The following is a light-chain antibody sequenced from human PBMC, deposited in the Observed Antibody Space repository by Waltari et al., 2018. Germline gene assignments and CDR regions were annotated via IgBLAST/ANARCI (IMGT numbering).Light chain of an antibody. J-gene: IGKJ4*01. CDR3: QQRHSWPLT. Sequence: EIVLTQSPATLSLSPGERVTLSCRASQSVDFQLAWYQQRPGQAPRLLIPDASYRATGIPARFSGSGSGTDFTLTISSLEPEDIAVYYCQQRHSWPLTFGGGTKVEFK. CDR2: DAS. V-gene: IGKV3-11*01. CDR1: QSVDFQ.